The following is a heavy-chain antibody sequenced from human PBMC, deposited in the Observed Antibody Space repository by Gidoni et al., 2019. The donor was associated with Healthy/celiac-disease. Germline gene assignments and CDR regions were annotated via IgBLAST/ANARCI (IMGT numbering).Heavy chain of an antibody. Sequence: QVQLVESGGGVVQPGRSLRLSCAASGFPFSNYGMHWVRQAPGKGLEWVALISSDGSNKYYADSVKGRFTISRDNSKNTLNLQMNSLRAEDTAVYYCAKDRGYPTPNWFDPWGQGTLVTVSS. CDR3: AKDRGYPTPNWFDP. V-gene: IGHV3-30*18. D-gene: IGHD5-12*01. J-gene: IGHJ5*02. CDR1: GFPFSNYG. CDR2: ISSDGSNK.